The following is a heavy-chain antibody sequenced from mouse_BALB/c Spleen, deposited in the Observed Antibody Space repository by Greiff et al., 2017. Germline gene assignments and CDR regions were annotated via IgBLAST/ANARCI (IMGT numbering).Heavy chain of an antibody. CDR2: IDPFNGGT. CDR1: GYSFTSYY. J-gene: IGHJ4*01. CDR3: ARSGNYSFYAMDY. Sequence: EVKLMESGPELMKPGASVKISCKASGYSFTSYYMHWVKQSHGKSLEWIGYIDPFNGGTSYNQKFKGKATLTVDKSSSTAYMHLSSLTSEDSAVYYCARSGNYSFYAMDYWGQGTSVTVSS. D-gene: IGHD2-1*01. V-gene: IGHV1S135*01.